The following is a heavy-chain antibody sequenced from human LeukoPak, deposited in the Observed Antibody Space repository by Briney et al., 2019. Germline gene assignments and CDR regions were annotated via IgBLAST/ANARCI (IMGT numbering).Heavy chain of an antibody. J-gene: IGHJ4*01. Sequence: GGSLRLSCAASGFTLSSYAMHGGRDAPGERVGWGAGISYDGSNKYYADSVKGRLIISRDNSKNTLYLQMNSLRAEDTPVYYFARDLLYRVTWYREFDTSGPGTLVTLSP. V-gene: IGHV3-30*04. CDR2: ISYDGSNK. D-gene: IGHD2-8*01. CDR1: GFTLSSYA. CDR3: ARDLLYRVTWYREFDT.